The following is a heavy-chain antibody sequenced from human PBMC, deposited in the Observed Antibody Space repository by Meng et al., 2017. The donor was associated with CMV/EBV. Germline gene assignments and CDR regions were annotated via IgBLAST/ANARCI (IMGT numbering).Heavy chain of an antibody. Sequence: GESLKISCRGSGYKFSDYWIAWVRQMPGKGLEWMGIIYPGDSDTRYSPSFQGQVTIPADKSISTAYLQWSSLKASDTAMYYCARGPGDMDYWGQGTLVTVSS. CDR3: ARGPGDMDY. CDR2: IYPGDSDT. J-gene: IGHJ4*02. CDR1: GYKFSDYW. V-gene: IGHV5-51*01. D-gene: IGHD7-27*01.